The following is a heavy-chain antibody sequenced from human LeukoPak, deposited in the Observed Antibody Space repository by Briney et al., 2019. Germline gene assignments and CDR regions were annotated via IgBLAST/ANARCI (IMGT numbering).Heavy chain of an antibody. J-gene: IGHJ2*01. V-gene: IGHV4-39*01. CDR1: GGSISSNYCF. CDR3: ARRRKAGWYFDL. CDR2: VYYSGNT. Sequence: PSETLSLTCAVSGGSISSNYCFWDWIRQPPGKGLEWIGSVYYSGNTYYNLSLESRVTISVDTSKNQFSLKLTSLTAADTAVYYCARRRKAGWYFDLWGRGTLVTVSS.